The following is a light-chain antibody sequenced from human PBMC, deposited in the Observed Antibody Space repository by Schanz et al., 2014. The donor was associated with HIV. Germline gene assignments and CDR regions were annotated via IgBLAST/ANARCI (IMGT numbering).Light chain of an antibody. J-gene: IGLJ3*02. V-gene: IGLV1-44*01. CDR2: GTD. CDR1: SSNIGSNA. CDR3: AAWDGGLKGRV. Sequence: QSVLTQPPSASGTPGQKVTISCSGGSSNIGSNAVSWYQHLPGAAPKLLIYGTDQRPSGVPDRFSGSKSGTSASLAISGLQSDDEADYYCAAWDGGLKGRVFGGGTKLTVL.